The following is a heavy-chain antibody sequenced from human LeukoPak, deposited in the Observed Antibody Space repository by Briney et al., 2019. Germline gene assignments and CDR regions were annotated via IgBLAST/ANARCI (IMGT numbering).Heavy chain of an antibody. Sequence: GGSLRLSCAASGFTFSSYWTTWIRQAPGKGLEWVANIKQDGSEKYYVDSVKGRFTISKDNAKNSLYLQMNSLRAEDTAVYYCARDTGGGYSCYDCWGQGTLVTVSS. CDR1: GFTFSSYW. V-gene: IGHV3-7*01. J-gene: IGHJ4*02. D-gene: IGHD5-18*01. CDR3: ARDTGGGYSCYDC. CDR2: IKQDGSEK.